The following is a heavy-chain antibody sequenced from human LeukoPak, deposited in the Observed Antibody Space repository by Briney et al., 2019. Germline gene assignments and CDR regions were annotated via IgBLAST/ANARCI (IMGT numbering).Heavy chain of an antibody. CDR1: GGSIDSNS. V-gene: IGHV4-39*01. CDR2: IYYSGST. D-gene: IGHD6-19*01. CDR3: ARQTRRLVGFFDY. J-gene: IGHJ4*02. Sequence: PSETLSLTCTVSGGSIDSNSWTWIRQLPGKGLEWIGSIYYSGSTYYNPSLKSRVTISVDTSKNQFSLKLSSVTAADTAVYYCARQTRRLVGFFDYWGQGTLVTVSS.